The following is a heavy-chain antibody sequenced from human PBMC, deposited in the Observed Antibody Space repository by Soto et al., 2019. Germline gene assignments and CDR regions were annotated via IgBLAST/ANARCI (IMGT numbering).Heavy chain of an antibody. CDR3: ARGGSSSPYFDD. CDR2: IYYRGST. CDR1: GGSISSGGYY. D-gene: IGHD6-13*01. J-gene: IGHJ4*02. V-gene: IGHV4-31*03. Sequence: QVPLQESGPGLVKPSQTLSLTCTVSGGSISSGGYYWSWIRQHPGKGLEWIGYIYYRGSTYYNPSLKSRVTISVDTSKNQFSLKLSSVTAADTAVYYCARGGSSSPYFDDWGQGTLVTVSS.